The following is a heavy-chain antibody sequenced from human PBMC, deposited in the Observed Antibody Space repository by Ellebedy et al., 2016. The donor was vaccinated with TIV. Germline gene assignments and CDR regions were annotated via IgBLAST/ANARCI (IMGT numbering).Heavy chain of an antibody. CDR2: ISGSGSST. J-gene: IGHJ4*02. CDR1: GFTFSNYA. CDR3: AKVATMIVRVTYFDY. D-gene: IGHD3-22*01. Sequence: PGGSLRLSCAASGFTFSNYAMSWVRQAPGKGLQWVSAISGSGSSTYYADSVKGRFTISRDNSKTTLNLQMNSLRAEDTAVYYCAKVATMIVRVTYFDYWGQGALVTVSS. V-gene: IGHV3-23*01.